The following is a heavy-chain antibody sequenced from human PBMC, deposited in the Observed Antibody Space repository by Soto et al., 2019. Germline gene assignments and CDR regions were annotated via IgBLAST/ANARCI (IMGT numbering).Heavy chain of an antibody. CDR3: ARRGGSGWYNWFDP. CDR1: GGSISSYY. Sequence: SETLSLTCAVSGGSISSYYWSWIRQPPGKGLEWIGSIHYSGSTYYNPSLKSRVTISVDTSKNQFSLKLSSVTAADTAVYYCARRGGSGWYNWFDPWGQGTLVTVSS. J-gene: IGHJ5*02. CDR2: IHYSGST. D-gene: IGHD6-19*01. V-gene: IGHV4-59*05.